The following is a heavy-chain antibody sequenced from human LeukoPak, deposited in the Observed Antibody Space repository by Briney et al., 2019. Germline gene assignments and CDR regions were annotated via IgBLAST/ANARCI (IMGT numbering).Heavy chain of an antibody. Sequence: GRSLRLSCAASGFTFSSYGMHWVRQAPGKGLEWVAVISYDGSNKYYADSVKGRFTISRDNSKNTLYLQMNSLRAEDTAVYYCAKGLTIFGLPEGNWFDPWGQGTLVTVSS. V-gene: IGHV3-30*18. D-gene: IGHD3-3*01. CDR3: AKGLTIFGLPEGNWFDP. J-gene: IGHJ5*02. CDR1: GFTFSSYG. CDR2: ISYDGSNK.